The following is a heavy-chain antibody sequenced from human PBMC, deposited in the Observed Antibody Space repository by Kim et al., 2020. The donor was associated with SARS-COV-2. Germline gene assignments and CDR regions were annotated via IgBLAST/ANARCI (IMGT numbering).Heavy chain of an antibody. CDR3: AKAPRGYLNYFDY. D-gene: IGHD3-22*01. J-gene: IGHJ4*02. Sequence: YYADTREGRFTISRDNAKYTLYLQTNSLRAEDTALYYCAKAPRGYLNYFDYWGQGTLVTVSS. V-gene: IGHV3-23*01.